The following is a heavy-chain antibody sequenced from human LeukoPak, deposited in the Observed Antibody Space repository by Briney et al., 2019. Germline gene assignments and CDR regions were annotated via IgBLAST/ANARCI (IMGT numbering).Heavy chain of an antibody. V-gene: IGHV3-33*01. CDR2: IWYDGSNN. Sequence: GGSLRLSCAASGFTFSSFGMHWVRQAPGKGLEWVAVIWYDGSNNYYADSVKGRFTISRDNSKNTLYLQMNSLRAEDTAVYYCARDSSYASAMDAWGQGTTVTVSS. CDR3: ARDSSYASAMDA. J-gene: IGHJ6*02. D-gene: IGHD2-2*01. CDR1: GFTFSSFG.